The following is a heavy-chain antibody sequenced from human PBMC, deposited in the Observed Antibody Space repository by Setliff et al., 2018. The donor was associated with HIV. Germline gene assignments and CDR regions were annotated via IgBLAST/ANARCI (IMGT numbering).Heavy chain of an antibody. V-gene: IGHV1-46*01. CDR1: GYTLTSYY. Sequence: ASVKVSCKASGYTLTSYYIHWERQAPGQGLEWMGIINPSVGNTDYAQKFQTRVTMTRDTSTSTVYMELSSLRSNDTAIYYCVRVAMIRGTIVGAFDLWGQGSMVTVSS. CDR2: INPSVGNT. CDR3: VRVAMIRGTIVGAFDL. J-gene: IGHJ3*01. D-gene: IGHD3-10*01.